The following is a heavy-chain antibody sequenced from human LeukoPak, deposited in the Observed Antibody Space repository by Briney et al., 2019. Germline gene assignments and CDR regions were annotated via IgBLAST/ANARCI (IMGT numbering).Heavy chain of an antibody. CDR3: AAPYSSSWPFDY. CDR1: GFTVSSNY. J-gene: IGHJ4*02. D-gene: IGHD6-13*01. Sequence: GGSLRLSCAASGFTVSSNYMSWVRQAPGKGLGWVSVIYSGGSTYYADSVKGRFTISRDNSKNTLYLQMNSLRAEDTAVYYCAAPYSSSWPFDYWGQGTLVTVSS. CDR2: IYSGGST. V-gene: IGHV3-66*01.